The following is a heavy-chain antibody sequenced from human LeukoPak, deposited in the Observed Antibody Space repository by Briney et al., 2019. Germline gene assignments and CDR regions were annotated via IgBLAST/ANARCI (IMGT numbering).Heavy chain of an antibody. Sequence: ASVKVSCKTSGYTFTDYYIHWVRQAPGQGLEWMGWINPNSGGTNYAQKFQGRVTMTRDTSISTAYMELSRLRSDDTAVYYCARDLAAVISNWFDSWGQGTLVTVSS. D-gene: IGHD6-13*01. J-gene: IGHJ5*01. CDR2: INPNSGGT. CDR1: GYTFTDYY. CDR3: ARDLAAVISNWFDS. V-gene: IGHV1-2*02.